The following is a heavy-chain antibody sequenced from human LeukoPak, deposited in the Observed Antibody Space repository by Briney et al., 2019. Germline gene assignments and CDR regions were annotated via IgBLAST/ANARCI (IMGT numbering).Heavy chain of an antibody. D-gene: IGHD4-11*01. Sequence: SETLSLTCTVSGGSISSCDWSWIRQPPPKGLEWIGYVYYGGNTTKTPSLKSRATISADTSMNQFSLNLSSATAADTAVYYCARGYRDFYYYLDVWGKGTTVTVSS. J-gene: IGHJ6*03. CDR2: VYYGGNT. CDR3: ARGYRDFYYYLDV. V-gene: IGHV4-59*13. CDR1: GGSISSCD.